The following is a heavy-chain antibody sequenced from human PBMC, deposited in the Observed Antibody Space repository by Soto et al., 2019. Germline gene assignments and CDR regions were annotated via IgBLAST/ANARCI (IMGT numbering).Heavy chain of an antibody. CDR1: GGSISSYY. CDR2: IEGDGSDK. CDR3: VRGLYTGSPHFFF. J-gene: IGHJ4*02. D-gene: IGHD1-26*01. Sequence: HPSETLSLTCTVSGGSISSYYWSWIRQPPGKGLEWVANIEGDGSDKNYVDSVKGRFIVSRDNAKRSLYLQMNSLRVEDTAVYYCVRGLYTGSPHFFFWGQGTLVTVSS. V-gene: IGHV3-7*03.